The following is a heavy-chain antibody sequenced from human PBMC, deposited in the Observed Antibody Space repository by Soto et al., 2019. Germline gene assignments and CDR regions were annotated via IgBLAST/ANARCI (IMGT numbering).Heavy chain of an antibody. D-gene: IGHD3-10*01. Sequence: SETLSLTRTVSGGSISSSSYYWGWIRQPPGKGLEWIGSIYYSGSTYYNPSLKSRVTISVDTSKNQFSLKLSSVTAADTAVYYCGSGSNFDYWGQGTLVTVSS. V-gene: IGHV4-39*01. CDR3: GSGSNFDY. CDR2: IYYSGST. CDR1: GGSISSSSYY. J-gene: IGHJ4*02.